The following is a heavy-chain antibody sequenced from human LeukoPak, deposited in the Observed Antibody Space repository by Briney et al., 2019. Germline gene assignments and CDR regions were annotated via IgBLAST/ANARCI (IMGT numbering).Heavy chain of an antibody. V-gene: IGHV3-53*04. CDR2: IYSGGST. CDR1: GFTFSSYA. Sequence: GGSLRLSCAASGFTFSSYAMTWVRQAPGKGLEWVSVIYSGGSTYYADSVKGRFTISRHNSKNTLYLQMNSLRAEDTAVYYCARVDYYYYGMDVWGQGTTVTVSS. CDR3: ARVDYYYYGMDV. J-gene: IGHJ6*02.